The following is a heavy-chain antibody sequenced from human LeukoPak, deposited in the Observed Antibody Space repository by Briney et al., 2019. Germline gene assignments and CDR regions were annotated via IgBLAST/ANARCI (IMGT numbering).Heavy chain of an antibody. CDR3: ARDQLWTARGNLSYY. J-gene: IGHJ4*02. V-gene: IGHV3-30*02. CDR1: GFTFSSYG. CDR2: IRYDGSNK. Sequence: GGSLRLSCAASGFTFSSYGMHWVRQAPGKGLEWVAFIRYDGSNKYYADSVKGRFTISRDNAKNSLYLQMNSLRAEDTAVYYCARDQLWTARGNLSYYWGQGTLVTVSS. D-gene: IGHD4-23*01.